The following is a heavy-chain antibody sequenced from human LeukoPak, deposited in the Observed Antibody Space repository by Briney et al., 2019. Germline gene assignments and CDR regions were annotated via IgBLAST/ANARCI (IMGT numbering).Heavy chain of an antibody. CDR2: ISAYNGNT. D-gene: IGHD1-26*01. CDR3: ARAHRWWELNPGAFDI. J-gene: IGHJ3*02. Sequence: GASVKVSCKASGYTFTSYGISWVRQAPGQGLEWMGWISAYNGNTNYAQKLQGRVTMTTDTSTSTAYMELSSLRSEDTAVYYCARAHRWWELNPGAFDIWGQGTMVTVSS. V-gene: IGHV1-18*01. CDR1: GYTFTSYG.